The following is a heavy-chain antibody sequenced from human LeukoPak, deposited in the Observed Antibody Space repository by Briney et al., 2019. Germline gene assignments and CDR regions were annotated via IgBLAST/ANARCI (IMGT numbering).Heavy chain of an antibody. D-gene: IGHD3-9*01. Sequence: GASVKVSCKASGYTFTGYYMHWVRQATGQGLEWMGWINPNSGGTNYAQKFQGRVTMTRDTSISTAYMELSRLRSDDRAVYYCARGDLEYYDILTGFDYWGQGTLVTVSS. CDR1: GYTFTGYY. CDR2: INPNSGGT. V-gene: IGHV1-2*02. J-gene: IGHJ4*02. CDR3: ARGDLEYYDILTGFDY.